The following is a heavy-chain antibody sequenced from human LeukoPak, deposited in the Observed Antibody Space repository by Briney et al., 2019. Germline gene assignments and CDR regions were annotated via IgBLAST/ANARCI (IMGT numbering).Heavy chain of an antibody. D-gene: IGHD3-10*01. CDR1: GYTFTGYF. V-gene: IGHV1-2*02. Sequence: ASVKVSCKTSGYTFTGYFIHWVRQAPGQGLEWMGWINPNSGSTNFAQKFQGRVTMTRDTSISTAYMELSRLRSDDTAVYYCARGGAPLFYYYMDVWGKGTTVTTSS. J-gene: IGHJ6*03. CDR3: ARGGAPLFYYYMDV. CDR2: INPNSGST.